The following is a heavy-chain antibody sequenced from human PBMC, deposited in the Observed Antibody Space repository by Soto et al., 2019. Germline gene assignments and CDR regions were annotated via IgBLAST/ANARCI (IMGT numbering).Heavy chain of an antibody. J-gene: IGHJ3*02. Sequence: QVQLEQGGAGLLKPSETLSLTCAVHGGSFSGYSWSWIRQSPGKGLEWIGEINHSGSIAYDPSLQSRVTISGDRSKNQVSLNLSSVTVADTGVYYCARNRDFDIWGQGTVVTVSP. CDR1: GGSFSGYS. V-gene: IGHV4-34*02. CDR2: INHSGSI. CDR3: ARNRDFDI.